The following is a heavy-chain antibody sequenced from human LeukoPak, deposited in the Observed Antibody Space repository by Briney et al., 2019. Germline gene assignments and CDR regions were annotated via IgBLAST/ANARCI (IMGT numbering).Heavy chain of an antibody. Sequence: GGTLRLSCAASGFIFSSSAMSWVRQAPGKGLEWVSIISGSGGSTYYADSVKGRFTISRDNAKNSLYLQMNSLRAEDTAVYYCARDGYYDSSENMDVWGKGTTVTVSS. J-gene: IGHJ6*03. CDR3: ARDGYYDSSENMDV. CDR1: GFIFSSSA. D-gene: IGHD3-22*01. CDR2: ISGSGGST. V-gene: IGHV3-23*01.